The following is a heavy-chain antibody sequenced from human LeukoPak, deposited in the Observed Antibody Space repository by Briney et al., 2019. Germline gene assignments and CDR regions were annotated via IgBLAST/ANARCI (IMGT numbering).Heavy chain of an antibody. J-gene: IGHJ6*02. CDR3: ARVTGVRGTNYYYYGMDV. CDR1: GGTFSNYV. Sequence: ASVKVSCKASGGTFSNYVISWVRQAPGQGLEWMGGIIPIFGTANYAQKFQGRVTITADESTSTAYMELSSLRSEDTAVYYCARVTGVRGTNYYYYGMDVWGQGTTITVSS. V-gene: IGHV1-69*13. D-gene: IGHD7-27*01. CDR2: IIPIFGTA.